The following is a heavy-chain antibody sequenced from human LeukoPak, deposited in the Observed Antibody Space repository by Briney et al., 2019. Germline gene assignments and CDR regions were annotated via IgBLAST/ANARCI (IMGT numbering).Heavy chain of an antibody. D-gene: IGHD2/OR15-2a*01. V-gene: IGHV3-72*01. CDR3: AKSKPGNILDY. J-gene: IGHJ4*02. CDR1: GFTFSDDH. CDR2: IRSTATT. Sequence: GGSLRLSCTASGFTFSDDHVDWVRQAPGKGLEWIGRIRSTATTEYAASVKGRFTISRDDSKNSVYMQMNSLKIEDTAVYFCAKSKPGNILDYWGQGTLLTVSS.